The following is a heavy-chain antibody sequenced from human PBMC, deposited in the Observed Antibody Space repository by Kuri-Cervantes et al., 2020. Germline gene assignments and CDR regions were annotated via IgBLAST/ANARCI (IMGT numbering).Heavy chain of an antibody. Sequence: SVMVSCKASGGTFSSYAISWVRQAPGQGLEWMGGIIPIFGTANYAQKFQGRVTITTDESTSTAYMELSSLRSEDTAVYYCARDRGIAAAGGWFDPWGLGTLVTVSS. V-gene: IGHV1-69*05. CDR2: IIPIFGTA. CDR1: GGTFSSYA. CDR3: ARDRGIAAAGGWFDP. D-gene: IGHD6-13*01. J-gene: IGHJ5*02.